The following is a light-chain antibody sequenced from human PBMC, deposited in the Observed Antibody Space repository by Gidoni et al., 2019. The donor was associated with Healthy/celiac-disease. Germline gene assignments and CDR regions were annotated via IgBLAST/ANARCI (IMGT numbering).Light chain of an antibody. CDR3: QQYNNCPPLT. CDR2: GAS. Sequence: EIVTTQSPATLSVSPGERATLSCRASQSVSSNLAWYQQKAGQAPRLLFYGASTRATGIPARFSGSGSGTEFTLTISSLQSEDFAVYYCQQYNNCPPLTFGQGTKLEIK. J-gene: IGKJ2*01. CDR1: QSVSSN. V-gene: IGKV3-15*01.